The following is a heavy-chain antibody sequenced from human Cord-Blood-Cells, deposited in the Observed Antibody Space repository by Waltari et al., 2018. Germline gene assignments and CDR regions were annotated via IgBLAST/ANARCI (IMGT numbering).Heavy chain of an antibody. CDR2: INHSGST. Sequence: QVKLQQWGAGLLKPSETLSLTCAVYGGSFSGYYWSWIRQPPGKGLEWIGEINHSGSTNYNPSLKSRVTISVDTSKNQFSLKLSSVTAADTAVYYCARRGYYYGSGSAFDIWGQGTMVTVSS. J-gene: IGHJ3*02. D-gene: IGHD3-10*01. CDR1: GGSFSGYY. V-gene: IGHV4-34*01. CDR3: ARRGYYYGSGSAFDI.